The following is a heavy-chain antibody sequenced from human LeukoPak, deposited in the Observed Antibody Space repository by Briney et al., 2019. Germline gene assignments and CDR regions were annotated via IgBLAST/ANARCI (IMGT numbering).Heavy chain of an antibody. CDR3: ARTDILTGYYKIPFRY. Sequence: SETLSLTCGVYGGSFSGDYWSWVRQPPGKGLGWIGEINHSGSASYNPSLKSRVTISVDTSKIQFSLKLSSVTAADTAVYYCARTDILTGYYKIPFRYWGQGTLVTVSS. V-gene: IGHV4-34*01. D-gene: IGHD3-9*01. CDR1: GGSFSGDY. J-gene: IGHJ4*02. CDR2: INHSGSA.